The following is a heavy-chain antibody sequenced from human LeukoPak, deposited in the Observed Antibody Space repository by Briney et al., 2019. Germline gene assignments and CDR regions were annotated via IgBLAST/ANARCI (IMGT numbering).Heavy chain of an antibody. CDR2: IRYDGSNK. D-gene: IGHD3-22*01. J-gene: IGHJ3*02. Sequence: GGSLRLSCAASRFTFSSYGMSWVRQAPGKGLEWVTFIRYDGSNKYYADSVKGRFTISRDNSKNTLYLQMNSLRADDTAVYYCARLLYYDFYAFDIWGQGTTVTVSS. V-gene: IGHV3-30*02. CDR1: RFTFSSYG. CDR3: ARLLYYDFYAFDI.